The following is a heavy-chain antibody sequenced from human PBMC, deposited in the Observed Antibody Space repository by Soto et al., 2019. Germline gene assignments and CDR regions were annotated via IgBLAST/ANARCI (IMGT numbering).Heavy chain of an antibody. CDR3: ARDHDYPWGNDRYTADH. V-gene: IGHV1-46*01. D-gene: IGHD3-16*02. CDR2: INPSGGGA. Sequence: QVQLVQSGAEVKEPGASMKVSCKASGYTFTKYYIHWVRQAPGQGLKWMGIINPSGGGASYAQKFQARITMTRDTSTSTVYMELSSLRSEDTAVYYCARDHDYPWGNDRYTADHWGQGTLVTVSS. J-gene: IGHJ4*02. CDR1: GYTFTKYY.